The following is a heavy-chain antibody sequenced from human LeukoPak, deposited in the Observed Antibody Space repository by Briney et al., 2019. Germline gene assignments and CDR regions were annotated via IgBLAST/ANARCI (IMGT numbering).Heavy chain of an antibody. CDR1: GFIFRSYW. CDR2: INSDGTRT. Sequence: GGSLRLSCAASGFIFRSYWMHWVRQAPGKGLVWVSHINSDGTRTTYADSVKGRFTISRDNAKNTVYLQMNSLRAEDTAVYYCASVYYFESSGLDAFDIWGQGTRVTVSS. J-gene: IGHJ3*02. V-gene: IGHV3-74*03. D-gene: IGHD3-22*01. CDR3: ASVYYFESSGLDAFDI.